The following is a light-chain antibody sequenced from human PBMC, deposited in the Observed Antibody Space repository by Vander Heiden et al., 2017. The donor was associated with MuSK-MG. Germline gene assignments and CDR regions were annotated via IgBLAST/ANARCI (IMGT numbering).Light chain of an antibody. CDR3: QQYNGYPRT. Sequence: DIQMTQSPSSLSASVGDRATSTCRASQCIGHYLAWFKQKAGKAPQSLIYAASSLQSGVPSRFSGSGSGTDFTLTISSLQPDDFATYYCQQYNGYPRTFGQGTKVES. V-gene: IGKV1-16*01. CDR2: AAS. J-gene: IGKJ1*01. CDR1: QCIGHY.